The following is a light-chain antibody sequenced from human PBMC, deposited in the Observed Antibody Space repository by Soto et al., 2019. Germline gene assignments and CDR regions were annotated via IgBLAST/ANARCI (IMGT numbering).Light chain of an antibody. CDR1: QSVFYSPTNQNY. Sequence: VMTQSPDSLAVSLGERATINCKSSQSVFYSPTNQNYLAWYQQKPGQPPKLLIYWASTRESGVPDRFSGSGSGTDFTLTISSPQAEDVAVYYCQQYYSTPMYTFGQGTKLEIK. CDR2: WAS. J-gene: IGKJ2*01. CDR3: QQYYSTPMYT. V-gene: IGKV4-1*01.